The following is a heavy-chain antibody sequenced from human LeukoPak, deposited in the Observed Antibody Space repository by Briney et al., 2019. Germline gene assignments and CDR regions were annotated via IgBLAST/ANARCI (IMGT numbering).Heavy chain of an antibody. D-gene: IGHD5-18*01. Sequence: PGGSLRLSCAASVFTVSSNYMSCVRQAPGPGLEWVSVIYSGGSTYYAASVRGRFTISRDNSKNTLYLQMNSLRAEDTAVYYCARDGDTLVGFDYWGQGTLVTVSS. J-gene: IGHJ4*02. CDR1: VFTVSSNY. CDR3: ARDGDTLVGFDY. CDR2: IYSGGST. V-gene: IGHV3-66*02.